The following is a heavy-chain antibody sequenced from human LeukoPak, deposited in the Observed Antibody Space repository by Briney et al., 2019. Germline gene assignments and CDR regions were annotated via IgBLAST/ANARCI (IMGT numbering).Heavy chain of an antibody. D-gene: IGHD3-10*01. CDR3: AKGGGFDI. J-gene: IGHJ3*02. Sequence: PGGSLRLSCAASGFTFSSYGMHWVRQAPGKGLEWVAVISYDGSNKYYADSVKGRFTISRDNSKNTLYLQMNSLRAEDTAVYYCAKGGGFDIWGQGTMVTVSS. CDR2: ISYDGSNK. CDR1: GFTFSSYG. V-gene: IGHV3-30*18.